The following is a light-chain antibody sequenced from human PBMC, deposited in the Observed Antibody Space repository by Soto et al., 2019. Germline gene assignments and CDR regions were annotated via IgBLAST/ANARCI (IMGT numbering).Light chain of an antibody. Sequence: QSVLTQLPSASGSPGQSVTISCTGTSSDVGGYNYVSWYQQHPGKAPKLMIYEVSKRPSGVPDRFSGSKSGNTASLTVSGLQAEDEADYYCSSYAGSPSYVFGTGTKVTV. CDR1: SSDVGGYNY. J-gene: IGLJ1*01. V-gene: IGLV2-8*01. CDR3: SSYAGSPSYV. CDR2: EVS.